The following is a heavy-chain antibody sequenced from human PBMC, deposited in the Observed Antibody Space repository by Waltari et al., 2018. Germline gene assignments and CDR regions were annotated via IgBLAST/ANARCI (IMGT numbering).Heavy chain of an antibody. D-gene: IGHD1-26*01. Sequence: QVQLQESGPGLVKPSETLSLTCTVSGYSISSGYYWGWIRQPPGKGLEWIGSIYHSGSTYYNPSLKSPVTISVDTSKNQFSLKLSSVTAADTAVYYCARGELAFNIDWFDPWGQGTLVTVSS. V-gene: IGHV4-38-2*02. CDR3: ARGELAFNIDWFDP. CDR2: IYHSGST. CDR1: GYSISSGYY. J-gene: IGHJ5*02.